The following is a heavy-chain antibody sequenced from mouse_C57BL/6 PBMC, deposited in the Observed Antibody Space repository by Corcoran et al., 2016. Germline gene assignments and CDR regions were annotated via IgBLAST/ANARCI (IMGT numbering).Heavy chain of an antibody. J-gene: IGHJ4*01. V-gene: IGHV1-19*01. CDR1: GYTFTDYY. Sequence: EVQLQQSGPVLVKPGASVKMSCKASGYTFTDYYMNWVKQSHGKSLEWIGVINPYNGGTSYNQKFKGKATLTVDKSSSTAYMELNSLTSEDSVVYYCARGIYYDYSYYAMDYWGQGTSVTVSS. CDR2: INPYNGGT. CDR3: ARGIYYDYSYYAMDY. D-gene: IGHD2-4*01.